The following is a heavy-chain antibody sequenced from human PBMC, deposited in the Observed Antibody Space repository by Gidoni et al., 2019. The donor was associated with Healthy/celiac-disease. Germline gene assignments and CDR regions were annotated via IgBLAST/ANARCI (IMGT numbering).Heavy chain of an antibody. CDR3: ASQPYDFWSGSRDY. V-gene: IGHV4-39*01. J-gene: IGHJ4*02. CDR1: GGSIRSSSYY. CDR2: IYYGGST. D-gene: IGHD3-3*01. Sequence: QLQLQESGPGLVKPSETLSLTCTVSGGSIRSSSYYWGWIRQPPGKGLEWIGGIYYGGSTYYNPSLKSRVTISVDTSKNQFSLKLSSVTAADTAVYYCASQPYDFWSGSRDYWGQGTLVTVSS.